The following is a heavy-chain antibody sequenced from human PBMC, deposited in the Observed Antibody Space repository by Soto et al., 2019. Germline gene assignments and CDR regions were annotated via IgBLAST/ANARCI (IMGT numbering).Heavy chain of an antibody. CDR3: ARAYNWNYGEPDDY. CDR1: GGSISGGDYY. D-gene: IGHD1-7*01. Sequence: QVHLQESGPGLVKPSQTLSLTCTVSGGSISGGDYYWSWIRQPPGQGLEWIGYIYYRGSTYYNPSLKSRVTISVDTSKNQVSLKLSSVTAADTAVYYCARAYNWNYGEPDDYWGQGTLVTVSS. J-gene: IGHJ4*02. CDR2: IYYRGST. V-gene: IGHV4-30-4*01.